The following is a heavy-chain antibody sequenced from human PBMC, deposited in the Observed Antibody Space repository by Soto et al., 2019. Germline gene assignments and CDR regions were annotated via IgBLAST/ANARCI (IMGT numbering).Heavy chain of an antibody. Sequence: GGSLRLSCAASGLTFSSYAMNWVRQAPGKGLEWVSTISGSGVSTYYADSVKGRFTISRDNSKNTLYLQMDSLGVEDTAVYYCARDSDNTGAAPIAFDYWGQGILVTVSS. CDR3: ARDSDNTGAAPIAFDY. CDR2: ISGSGVST. V-gene: IGHV3-23*01. J-gene: IGHJ4*02. D-gene: IGHD6-6*01. CDR1: GLTFSSYA.